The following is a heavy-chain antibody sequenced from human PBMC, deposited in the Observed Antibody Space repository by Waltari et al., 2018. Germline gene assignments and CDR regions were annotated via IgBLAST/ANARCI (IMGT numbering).Heavy chain of an antibody. CDR2: NIPMFGTG. CDR3: ARAYYYDSSSYYYYFDY. CDR1: GDTFSSYA. J-gene: IGHJ4*02. Sequence: QVQLVQSGAEVKKPGSSVKVSCKASGDTFSSYAINWVRQAPGQGLEWMGGNIPMFGTGNYAQKFQGRVTITADESTNTAYMELSSLRSEDTAVYYCARAYYYDSSSYYYYFDYWGQGTLVTVSS. V-gene: IGHV1-69*01. D-gene: IGHD3-22*01.